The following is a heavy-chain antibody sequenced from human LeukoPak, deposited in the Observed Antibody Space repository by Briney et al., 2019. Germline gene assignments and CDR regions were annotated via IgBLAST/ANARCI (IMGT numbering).Heavy chain of an antibody. D-gene: IGHD5-24*01. J-gene: IGHJ3*02. CDR2: INPNSGGT. CDR1: GYTITSYD. Sequence: ASVKVSCKASGYTITSYDINWVRQAPGQGLEWMGWINPNSGGTNYAKKFQGRVTMTRDTSISTAYMDLSRLRSDDTAVYYCARARDGYPLGAFDIWGQGTMVIVSS. V-gene: IGHV1-2*02. CDR3: ARARDGYPLGAFDI.